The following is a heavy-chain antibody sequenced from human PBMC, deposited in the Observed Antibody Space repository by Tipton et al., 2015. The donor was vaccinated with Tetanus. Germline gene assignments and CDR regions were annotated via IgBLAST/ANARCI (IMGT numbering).Heavy chain of an antibody. D-gene: IGHD3-10*01. CDR2: IYFKGDT. CDR1: DESISSSSYY. J-gene: IGHJ5*02. CDR3: ARHLYGYWFDP. V-gene: IGHV4-39*02. Sequence: LRLSCTVSDESISSSSYYWGWIRQPPGKGLEWIASIYFKGDTYYSPTLKSRVTIAVDTSQNVFSLRLTSVTVADTAVYFCARHLYGYWFDPWGQGALVTVSS.